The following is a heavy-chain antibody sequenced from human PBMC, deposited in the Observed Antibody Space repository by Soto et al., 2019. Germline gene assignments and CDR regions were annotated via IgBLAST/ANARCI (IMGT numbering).Heavy chain of an antibody. J-gene: IGHJ6*02. Sequence: QLSESGGGLLQPGGSLTLSCAASGFTLTTYAMTWVRQPPGRGLEWVSSMNGAATSTSYADSVKGRFTTSRDNSKNTLHLEMNSLRAEDTAVYYCARGGADHYNYGMDVWGQGTTVIVSS. CDR1: GFTLTTYA. CDR2: MNGAATST. V-gene: IGHV3-23*05. D-gene: IGHD3-10*01. CDR3: ARGGADHYNYGMDV.